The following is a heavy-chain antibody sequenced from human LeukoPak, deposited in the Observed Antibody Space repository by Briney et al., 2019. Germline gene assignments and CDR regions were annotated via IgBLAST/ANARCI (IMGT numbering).Heavy chain of an antibody. Sequence: KPSETLSLTCTVSGGSISSYYWSWIRQPPGKGLEWIGYIYYSGSTNYNPSLKSRVTISVDTSKNQFSLKLSSVTAAGTAVYYCARDRSIAAAGKYYYYYYGMDVWGQGTTVTVSS. J-gene: IGHJ6*02. D-gene: IGHD6-13*01. CDR1: GGSISSYY. CDR3: ARDRSIAAAGKYYYYYYGMDV. CDR2: IYYSGST. V-gene: IGHV4-59*01.